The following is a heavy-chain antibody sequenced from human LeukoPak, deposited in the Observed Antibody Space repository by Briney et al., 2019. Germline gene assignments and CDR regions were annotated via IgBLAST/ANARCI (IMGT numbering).Heavy chain of an antibody. J-gene: IGHJ3*02. CDR1: GGSISSSNW. V-gene: IGHV4-4*02. D-gene: IGHD6-19*01. Sequence: SETLSLTCAVSGGSISSSNWWSWVRQPPGKGLEWIGEIYHSGSTNYNPSFKSRVTISVDKSKNQFSLKLSSVTAADTAVYYCARGLIAVAGILDAFDIWGQGTMVTVSS. CDR2: IYHSGST. CDR3: ARGLIAVAGILDAFDI.